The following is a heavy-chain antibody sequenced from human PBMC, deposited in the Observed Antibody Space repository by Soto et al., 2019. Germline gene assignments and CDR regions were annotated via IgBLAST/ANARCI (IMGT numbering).Heavy chain of an antibody. CDR2: IIPIFGTA. J-gene: IGHJ6*02. V-gene: IGHV1-69*13. Sequence: SVKVSCKASGGTFSSYAISWVRQAPGQGLEWMGGIIPIFGTANYAQKFQGRVTITADESTSTAYMELSSLRSEDTAVYYCTTTEGGSYDFWSGYFRIVDVWGQGTTVTVSS. CDR3: TTTEGGSYDFWSGYFRIVDV. CDR1: GGTFSSYA. D-gene: IGHD3-3*01.